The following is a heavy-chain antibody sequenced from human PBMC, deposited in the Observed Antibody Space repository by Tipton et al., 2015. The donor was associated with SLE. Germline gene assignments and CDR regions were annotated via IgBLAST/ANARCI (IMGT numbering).Heavy chain of an antibody. CDR3: AFWVTVTLGETFQQ. CDR2: INHSGST. J-gene: IGHJ1*01. V-gene: IGHV4-34*01. Sequence: TLSLTCAVYGGSFSGYYWSWIRQPPGKGLEWIGEINHSGSTNYNPSLKSRVTISVDTSKNQFSLKLSSVTAADTAVYYCAFWVTVTLGETFQQWGQGTLVTVSS. CDR1: GGSFSGYY. D-gene: IGHD2-21*02.